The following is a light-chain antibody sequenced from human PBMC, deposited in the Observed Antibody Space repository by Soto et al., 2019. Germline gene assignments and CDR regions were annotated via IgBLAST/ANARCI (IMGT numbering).Light chain of an antibody. CDR3: QQYNTFPLT. Sequence: DIQMTQSPSTLSASVGDRVTITCLASQSLSSWLAWYQEKPGKAPKLLIYKASSLESGVPSRFSGSGSETEFTLTISSLQPDDFATYYCQQYNTFPLTFGGGTKVEIK. V-gene: IGKV1-5*03. CDR1: QSLSSW. CDR2: KAS. J-gene: IGKJ4*01.